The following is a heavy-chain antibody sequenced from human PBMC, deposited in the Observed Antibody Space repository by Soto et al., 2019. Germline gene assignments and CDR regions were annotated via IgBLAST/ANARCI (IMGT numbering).Heavy chain of an antibody. V-gene: IGHV2-5*02. D-gene: IGHD3-16*01. J-gene: IGHJ5*02. CDR2: IYWDDDK. Sequence: QITLKESGPTLVRPTQTLTLTCTFSGFSLSTTGVGVGWIRQPPGKALEWLALIYWDDDKRYSPSLKSRLTITKDTSKTEVILTMTNMDPVDTATYYCAQRLRDYRLGRERATYFDTWGQGTLVTVSS. CDR1: GFSLSTTGVG. CDR3: AQRLRDYRLGRERATYFDT.